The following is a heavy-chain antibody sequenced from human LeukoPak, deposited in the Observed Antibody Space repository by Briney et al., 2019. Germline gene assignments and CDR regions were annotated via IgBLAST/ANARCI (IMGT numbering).Heavy chain of an antibody. CDR1: GVTFSSSW. CDR3: ARELGKIDY. Sequence: GGSLRLSCAASGVTFSSSWMSWVRQAPGKGLEWVSSISSSSSYIYYADSVKGRFTISRDNAKNSLYLQMNSLRAEDTAVYYCARELGKIDYWGQGTLVTVSS. V-gene: IGHV3-21*01. CDR2: ISSSSSYI. J-gene: IGHJ4*02. D-gene: IGHD7-27*01.